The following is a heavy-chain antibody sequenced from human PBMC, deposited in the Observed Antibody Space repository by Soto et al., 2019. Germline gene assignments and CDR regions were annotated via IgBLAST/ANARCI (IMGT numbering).Heavy chain of an antibody. J-gene: IGHJ4*02. D-gene: IGHD2-2*01. CDR2: IYPGDSET. V-gene: IGHV5-51*01. Sequence: EVQLVQSGAEVRKPGESLKISCKASGYSFTNYWIGWVRQMPGKGLEWMGIIYPGDSETRYSPSFRGQVTISVDKAISTAYLQWGSLKASDTAMYYCARHQAGYCSSPRFYGFDYWGQGTLVTVSS. CDR1: GYSFTNYW. CDR3: ARHQAGYCSSPRFYGFDY.